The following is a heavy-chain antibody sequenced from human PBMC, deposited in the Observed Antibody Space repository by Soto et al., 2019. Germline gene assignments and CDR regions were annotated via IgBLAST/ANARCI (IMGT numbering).Heavy chain of an antibody. D-gene: IGHD6-19*01. V-gene: IGHV1-69*13. Sequence: SVKVSCKASGGTFSSYAINWVRQAPGQGLEWMGGIIPIFGTANYAQKFQGRVTITADESTSTAYMELSSLRSEDTAVYYCAREASENRGWYVYWGQGTLVTVSS. CDR1: GGTFSSYA. J-gene: IGHJ4*02. CDR3: AREASENRGWYVY. CDR2: IIPIFGTA.